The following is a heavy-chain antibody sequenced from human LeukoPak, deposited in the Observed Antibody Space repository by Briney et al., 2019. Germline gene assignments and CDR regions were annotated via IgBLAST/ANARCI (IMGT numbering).Heavy chain of an antibody. CDR3: ASSRNYYYGSGSYYNLDY. D-gene: IGHD3-10*01. Sequence: SETLSLTCIVSGGSISSYYWSWIRQPPGKGLEWIGYIYYSGSTNPSLKSRVTISVDTSKNQFSLKLSSVTAADTAVYYCASSRNYYYGSGSYYNLDYWGQGTLVTVSS. CDR2: IYYSGST. J-gene: IGHJ4*02. CDR1: GGSISSYY. V-gene: IGHV4-59*01.